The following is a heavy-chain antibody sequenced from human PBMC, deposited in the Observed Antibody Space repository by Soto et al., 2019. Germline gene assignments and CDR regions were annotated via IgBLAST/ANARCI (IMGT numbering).Heavy chain of an antibody. Sequence: GGSLRLSCAASGFTFSSYGMHWVRQAPGKGLEWVAVISYDGSNKYYADSVKGRFTISRDNSKNTLYLQMNSLRAEDTAVYYCAKIRVQLWFVEEGLDYWGQGTLVTVSS. D-gene: IGHD5-18*01. J-gene: IGHJ4*02. CDR3: AKIRVQLWFVEEGLDY. CDR2: ISYDGSNK. V-gene: IGHV3-30*18. CDR1: GFTFSSYG.